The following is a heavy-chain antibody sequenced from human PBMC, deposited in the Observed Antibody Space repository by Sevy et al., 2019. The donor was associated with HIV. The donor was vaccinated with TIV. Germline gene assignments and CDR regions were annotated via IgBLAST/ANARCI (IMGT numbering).Heavy chain of an antibody. J-gene: IGHJ6*02. V-gene: IGHV3-7*03. D-gene: IGHD2-2*01. CDR2: IKVDGSEK. Sequence: GGSLRLSCAVSGFTFRSYWMSWVRQAPGKGLEWVAHIKVDGSEKYHVDSVKGRFTISRDNAKNSLFLQMNSLRVEDTAVYYCASDCSSTSCLWGLDVWGQGTAVTISS. CDR1: GFTFRSYW. CDR3: ASDCSSTSCLWGLDV.